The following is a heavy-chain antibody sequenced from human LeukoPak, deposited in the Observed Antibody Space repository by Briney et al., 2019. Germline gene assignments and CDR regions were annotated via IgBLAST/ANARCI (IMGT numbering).Heavy chain of an antibody. J-gene: IGHJ6*02. CDR3: AKDSTYHDFWTEYEYYHGMDV. D-gene: IGHD3/OR15-3a*01. CDR1: GFTFSSYG. CDR2: ISYDGSNK. Sequence: PGRSLRLSCAASGFTFSSYGMHWVRQAPGKGLEWVAGISYDGSNKYYADSVKGRFTISRDNSKNTLYLQMNSLRAEDTAVYYCAKDSTYHDFWTEYEYYHGMDVWGQGTTVTVSS. V-gene: IGHV3-30*18.